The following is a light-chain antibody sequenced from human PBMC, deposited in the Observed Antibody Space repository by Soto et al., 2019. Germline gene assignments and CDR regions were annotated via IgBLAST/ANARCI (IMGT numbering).Light chain of an antibody. CDR2: GAS. CDR1: QSVSSN. CDR3: QQYNNWSPYT. V-gene: IGKV3-15*01. J-gene: IGKJ2*01. Sequence: EIVMTQSPAALSVSPGERATLSCRARQSVSSNLAWYQQKPGQAPRRLIYGASTRATGIPARFSGSGSGTEFTLTITSLQSEDFAVYYCQQYNNWSPYTFGQGTKVEIK.